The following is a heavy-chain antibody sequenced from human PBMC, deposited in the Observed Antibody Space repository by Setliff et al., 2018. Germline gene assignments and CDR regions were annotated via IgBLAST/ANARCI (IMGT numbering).Heavy chain of an antibody. CDR3: ARGGGRIRQLGATGVHTFDI. V-gene: IGHV4-4*08. CDR1: GGSISSYY. J-gene: IGHJ3*02. CDR2: IYTRGST. Sequence: ETLSLTCTVSGGSISSYYWSWIRQPPGKGLEWIGYIYTRGSTNYNPSLQSRVTISVDTAKKQFSLKLNSVTAADTAIYYCARGGGRIRQLGATGVHTFDIWGQGTMVTVSS. D-gene: IGHD1-1*01.